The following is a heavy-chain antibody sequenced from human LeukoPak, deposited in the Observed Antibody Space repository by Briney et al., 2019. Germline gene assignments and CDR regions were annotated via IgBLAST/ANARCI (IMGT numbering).Heavy chain of an antibody. Sequence: PGGSLRLSCSTSGFNFGDFPMAWVRQAPGKGLEWVGYIRAKAYGGTAEYGPSVKGRFFVSRDDAKGIAYLQMNSLKREDTAVYYCTRGSGRFEYWGQGTLVSVSS. CDR3: TRGSGRFEY. J-gene: IGHJ4*02. V-gene: IGHV3-49*04. CDR2: IRAKAYGGTA. D-gene: IGHD1-26*01. CDR1: GFNFGDFP.